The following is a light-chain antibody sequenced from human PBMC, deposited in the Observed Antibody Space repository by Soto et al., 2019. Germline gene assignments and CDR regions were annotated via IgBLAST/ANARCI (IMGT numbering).Light chain of an antibody. V-gene: IGKV1-33*01. CDR2: DAS. CDR1: QDISNY. Sequence: DIQMTQSPSSLSASVGDRVTITCQASQDISNYLNWYQQKPGKAPKLLIYDASNLETGVPSRFSGSGSGTDFTFTISSLQPEDIATYYCQQYDNLPPYTFGQGTKVDMK. CDR3: QQYDNLPPYT. J-gene: IGKJ2*01.